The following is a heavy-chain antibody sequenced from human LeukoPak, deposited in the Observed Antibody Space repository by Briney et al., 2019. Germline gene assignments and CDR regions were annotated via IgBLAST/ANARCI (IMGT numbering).Heavy chain of an antibody. V-gene: IGHV3-11*06. J-gene: IGHJ4*02. Sequence: PGGSLRLSCAASGFSFTDYYMSWIRLAPGKGLEWGSYISGSSVNTNYADSVKGRFTVSRDNAKNSLYLRMNSLRAEDTAVYYCARGRLCSSARCYWFDYWGQGTLVTVSS. CDR2: ISGSSVNT. CDR1: GFSFTDYY. CDR3: ARGRLCSSARCYWFDY. D-gene: IGHD2-2*01.